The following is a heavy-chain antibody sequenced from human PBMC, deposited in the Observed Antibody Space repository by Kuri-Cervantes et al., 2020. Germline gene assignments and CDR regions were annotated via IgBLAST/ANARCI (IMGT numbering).Heavy chain of an antibody. CDR2: IFHSGST. V-gene: IGHV4-34*12. CDR1: GGSFSGYY. CDR3: ARVESSGNFYYYMDV. Sequence: SETLSLTCAVYGGSFSGYYWSWIRQPPGKGLEWIGEIFHSGSTTYSPSLKSRVTISVDKSNNQFSLKVSSVTAADTAVYYCARVESSGNFYYYMDVWGKGTTVTVSS. J-gene: IGHJ6*03.